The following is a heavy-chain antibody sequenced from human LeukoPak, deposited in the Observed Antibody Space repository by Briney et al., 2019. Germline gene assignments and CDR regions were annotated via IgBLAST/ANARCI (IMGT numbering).Heavy chain of an antibody. CDR3: ARRGESASYGDYRFDY. D-gene: IGHD4-17*01. CDR2: ISGSSGLT. J-gene: IGHJ4*02. CDR1: GFTFSNYA. V-gene: IGHV3-23*01. Sequence: GGSLRLSCAASGFTFSNYAMSWVRQAPGRGLEWVSAISGSSGLTYYADSVKGRFTISRDNSKNTLFLQMDSLRAEDTAVYYCARRGESASYGDYRFDYWGQGTLVTVSS.